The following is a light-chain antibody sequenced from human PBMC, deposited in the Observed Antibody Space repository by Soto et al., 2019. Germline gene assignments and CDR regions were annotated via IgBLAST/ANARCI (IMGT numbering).Light chain of an antibody. Sequence: DIHMTPAPSTLSASVGERVTISCRARQTISSWLAWYQQKPGRAPKLLIYDASNLEAGVPSRFRGSGSGTDFTFTISRLQPEDIATYYCQQYENLPTFGQGTRLE. CDR2: DAS. CDR3: QQYENLPT. V-gene: IGKV1-33*01. J-gene: IGKJ5*01. CDR1: QTISSW.